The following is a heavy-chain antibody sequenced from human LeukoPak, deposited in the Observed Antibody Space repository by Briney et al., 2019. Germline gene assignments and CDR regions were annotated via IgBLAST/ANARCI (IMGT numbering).Heavy chain of an antibody. J-gene: IGHJ3*02. CDR1: GYSFTSYW. CDR2: IYPDDSDT. V-gene: IGHV5-51*03. Sequence: GEPLKISCKASGYSFTSYWIAWVRQMPGKGLESMGIIYPDDSDTKYSPSFQGQVTISADKSISTAYLQWSSLKASDTAMYYCARPFSGNYYSGGFDIWGQGTMVTVSS. D-gene: IGHD1-26*01. CDR3: ARPFSGNYYSGGFDI.